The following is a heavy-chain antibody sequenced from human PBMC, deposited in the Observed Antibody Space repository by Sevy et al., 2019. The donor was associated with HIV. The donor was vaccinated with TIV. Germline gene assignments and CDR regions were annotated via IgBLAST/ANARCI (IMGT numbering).Heavy chain of an antibody. Sequence: GESLKISCKGSGYSFTSYWIGWVRQMPGKGLEWMGIIYPGDSDTRYSPSFKGQVTISADKSSSTAYLQWSSLKASDTAMYYCARVNYYGSGSYQAMGGMDVWGQGTRVTVSS. J-gene: IGHJ6*02. CDR3: ARVNYYGSGSYQAMGGMDV. D-gene: IGHD3-10*01. CDR1: GYSFTSYW. V-gene: IGHV5-51*01. CDR2: IYPGDSDT.